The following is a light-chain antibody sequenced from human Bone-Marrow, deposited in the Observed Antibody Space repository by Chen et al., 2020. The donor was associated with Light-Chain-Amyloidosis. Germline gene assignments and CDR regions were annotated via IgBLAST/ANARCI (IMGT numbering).Light chain of an antibody. CDR3: QHTYTTPLGT. CDR2: AAS. J-gene: IGKJ3*01. V-gene: IGKV1-39*01. CDR1: QSITTY. Sequence: DIQMTQSPSSLSASVGDRVTITCRASQSITTYLNWYQQKPGKAPKLLIYAASSLQSGVPSRFSAFVSGIDFTLTIDSLQPEDFACYYCQHTYTTPLGTFGPGTRVD.